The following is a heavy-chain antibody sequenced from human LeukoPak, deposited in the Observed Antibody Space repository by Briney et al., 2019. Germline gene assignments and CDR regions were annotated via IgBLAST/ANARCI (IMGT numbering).Heavy chain of an antibody. J-gene: IGHJ6*02. CDR2: INTNTGNP. CDR1: GYTFTSYA. V-gene: IGHV7-4-1*02. D-gene: IGHD6-13*01. Sequence: ASVKVSCKASGYTFTSYAMNWVRQAPGQGLEWMGWINTNTGNPTYAQGFTGRFIFSLDTSVSTAYLQISSLKAEDTAVYYCARGAYSTAGYYGMDVWGQGTTVTVSS. CDR3: ARGAYSTAGYYGMDV.